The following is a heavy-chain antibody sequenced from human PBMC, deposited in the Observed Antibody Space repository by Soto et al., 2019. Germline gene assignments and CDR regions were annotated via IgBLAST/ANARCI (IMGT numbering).Heavy chain of an antibody. CDR3: GTVRASWYIDF. V-gene: IGHV4-30-4*01. CDR2: ISYSWTT. Sequence: QVQLQESGPGLVKPSQTLSLTCTVSGESISSGGYYWSWIRQPPGKGLEWIAYISYSWTTFYNPSLRSRVSISADKCKNQFTLELKSVTVADTAVYYCGTVRASWYIDFWGQGTLVTVSS. J-gene: IGHJ4*02. D-gene: IGHD6-6*01. CDR1: GESISSGGYY.